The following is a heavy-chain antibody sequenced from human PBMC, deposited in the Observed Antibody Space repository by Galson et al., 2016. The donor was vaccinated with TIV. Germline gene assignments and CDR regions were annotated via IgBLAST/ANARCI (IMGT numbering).Heavy chain of an antibody. V-gene: IGHV3-30*04. CDR1: TIHFSSFA. CDR2: ISYDSTNT. CDR3: ASPRHGGFLRFSMDV. J-gene: IGHJ6*02. Sequence: SLRLSCAASTIHFSSFAMHWVRQAPGRGLEWMAVISYDSTNTYYADSVKGRFTISRDNSKNILYLQMSSVRDEDTAVNYCASPRHGGFLRFSMDVWGQGTTVIVSS. D-gene: IGHD3-3*01.